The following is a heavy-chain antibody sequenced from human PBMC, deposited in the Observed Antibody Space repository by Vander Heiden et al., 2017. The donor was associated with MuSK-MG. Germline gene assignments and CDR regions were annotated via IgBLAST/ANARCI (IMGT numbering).Heavy chain of an antibody. CDR3: ARDRLRDIVVVVAASGLYGMDV. Sequence: QVQLVQPGAEAKKPGASVKVSCKFSGYTFTSYAMHLVRQAPGQRLEWMGWINAGNGNTKYSQKCQGRVTITRDTSASTAYMELSSLRSEDTAVYYCARDRLRDIVVVVAASGLYGMDVWGQGTTVTVSS. D-gene: IGHD2-15*01. J-gene: IGHJ6*02. V-gene: IGHV1-3*01. CDR2: INAGNGNT. CDR1: GYTFTSYA.